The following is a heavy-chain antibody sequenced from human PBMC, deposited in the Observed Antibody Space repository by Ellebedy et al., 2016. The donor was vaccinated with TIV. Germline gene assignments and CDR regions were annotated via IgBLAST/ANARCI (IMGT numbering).Heavy chain of an antibody. CDR1: GYTFTSYD. CDR3: ARDEVRGSGSSIRGSFDP. CDR2: ISAYNGNT. D-gene: IGHD3-10*01. Sequence: AASVKVSCKASGYTFTSYDIRWVRQAPGQGLEWMGWISAYNGNTNYAQKFQGRVTMTRDTSISTAYMELSRLRSDDTAGYYCARDEVRGSGSSIRGSFDPWGQGTLVTVSS. V-gene: IGHV1-18*04. J-gene: IGHJ5*02.